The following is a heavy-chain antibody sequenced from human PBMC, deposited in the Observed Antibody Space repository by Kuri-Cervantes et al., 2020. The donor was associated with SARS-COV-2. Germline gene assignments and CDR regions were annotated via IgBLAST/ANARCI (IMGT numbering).Heavy chain of an antibody. J-gene: IGHJ4*02. CDR2: ISSSSSYI. CDR1: GFTFSSYS. Sequence: GGSLRLSCAASGFTFSSYSMNWVRQAPGKGLEWVSSISSSSSYIYYADSVKGRFTISRDNAKNSLYLQMNSLRAEDTAVYYCAGGGIVAEIDYWGQGTLVTVSS. CDR3: AGGGIVAEIDY. D-gene: IGHD2-21*01. V-gene: IGHV3-21*01.